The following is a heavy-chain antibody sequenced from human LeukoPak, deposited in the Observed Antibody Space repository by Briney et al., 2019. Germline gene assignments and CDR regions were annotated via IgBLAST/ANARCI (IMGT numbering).Heavy chain of an antibody. D-gene: IGHD5-18*01. J-gene: IGHJ4*02. Sequence: GGSLRLSCAASGFTFSSYGMHWVRQAPGKGLEWVAFIRYDGSNKYYADSVKGRFTISRDNSKNTLYLQMNSLRAEDTAVYYCAKGSLRGYSYGYLSDYWGQGTLVTVSS. V-gene: IGHV3-30*02. CDR1: GFTFSSYG. CDR2: IRYDGSNK. CDR3: AKGSLRGYSYGYLSDY.